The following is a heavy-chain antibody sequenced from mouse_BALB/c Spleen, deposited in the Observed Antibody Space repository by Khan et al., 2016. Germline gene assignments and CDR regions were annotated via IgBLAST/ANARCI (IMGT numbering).Heavy chain of an antibody. V-gene: IGHV9-2-1*01. CDR3: VSRDYIGPIAF. CDR2: INTETGEA. D-gene: IGHD2-12*01. J-gene: IGHJ3*01. Sequence: QIQLVQSGPELKKPGETVKISCKASGYTFTNYSIHWVKQAPGKGFKWMGWINTETGEATYADDFKGRFAFSLETSASTAHFQIDNLKNEDTATXSCVSRDYIGPIAFWGQGTLVTVSA. CDR1: GYTFTNYS.